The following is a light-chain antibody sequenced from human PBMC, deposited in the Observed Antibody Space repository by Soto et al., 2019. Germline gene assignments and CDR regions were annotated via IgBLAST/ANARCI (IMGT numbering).Light chain of an antibody. V-gene: IGLV1-40*01. CDR1: SSNIGAGYD. CDR3: QSYDISLSAWV. CDR2: VSS. Sequence: QAVVTQPPSVSGALGQRVSISCTGSSSNIGAGYDVQWFQHLPGAAPKLLIYVSSDRPSGVPDRFSGSKSGTSASLAITGLQAEDEADYYCQSYDISLSAWVFGGGTKVTVL. J-gene: IGLJ3*02.